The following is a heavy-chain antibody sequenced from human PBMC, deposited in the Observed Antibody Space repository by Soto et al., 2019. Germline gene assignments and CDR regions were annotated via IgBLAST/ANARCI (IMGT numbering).Heavy chain of an antibody. CDR2: MSSDGSKI. Sequence: QVQLVESGGGAVQPGASLRLSCVASGFDFTYYAMHWVRQAPGKGLESVAVMSSDGSKIHHTDSVKGRFTISRDNSKNTLYLQMNSLGKEDTAVYFCAKDEGVGGTLGLFDYWGQGTLVSVSS. V-gene: IGHV3-30*18. J-gene: IGHJ4*02. CDR3: AKDEGVGGTLGLFDY. CDR1: GFDFTYYA. D-gene: IGHD1-26*01.